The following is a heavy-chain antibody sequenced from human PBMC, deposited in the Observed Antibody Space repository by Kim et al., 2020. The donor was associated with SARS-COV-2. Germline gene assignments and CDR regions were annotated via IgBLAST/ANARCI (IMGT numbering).Heavy chain of an antibody. CDR1: GYTFTSYY. Sequence: ASVKVSCKASGYTFTSYYMHWVRQAPGQGLEWMGIINPSGGSTSYAQKFQGRVTMTRDTSTSTVYMELSSLRSEDTAVYYCARGGGYYDILTGYQYHDAFDIWGQGTMVTVSS. CDR2: INPSGGST. V-gene: IGHV1-46*01. D-gene: IGHD3-9*01. CDR3: ARGGGYYDILTGYQYHDAFDI. J-gene: IGHJ3*02.